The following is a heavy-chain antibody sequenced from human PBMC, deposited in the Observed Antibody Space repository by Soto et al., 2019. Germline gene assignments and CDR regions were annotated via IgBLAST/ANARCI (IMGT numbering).Heavy chain of an antibody. V-gene: IGHV4-31*03. CDR3: ARGALRGKGRAIDY. CDR1: GGSISSGGYY. J-gene: IGHJ4*02. CDR2: IYYSGST. Sequence: TLSLTCTVSGGSISSGGYYWSWIRQHPGKGLEWIGYIYYSGSTYYNPSLKSRVTISVDTSKNQFSLKLSCVTAADTAVYYCARGALRGKGRAIDYWGQGTLVTVSS. D-gene: IGHD3-16*01.